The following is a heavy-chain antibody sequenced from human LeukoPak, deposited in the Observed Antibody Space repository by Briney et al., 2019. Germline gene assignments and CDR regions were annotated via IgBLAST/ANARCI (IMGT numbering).Heavy chain of an antibody. Sequence: SETLSLTCTVSGGSISSYYWSWIRQPPGKGLEWIGYIYYSGSTNYNPSLKRRVTISVDTSKNQFSLKLSSVTAADTAVYYCAREVGSTNLGYYYYMDVWGKGTTVTVSS. D-gene: IGHD2-2*01. V-gene: IGHV4-59*01. J-gene: IGHJ6*03. CDR2: IYYSGST. CDR1: GGSISSYY. CDR3: AREVGSTNLGYYYYMDV.